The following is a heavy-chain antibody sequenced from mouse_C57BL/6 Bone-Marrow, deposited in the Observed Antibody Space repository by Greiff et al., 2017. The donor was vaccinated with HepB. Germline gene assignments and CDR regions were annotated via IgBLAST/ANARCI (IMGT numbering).Heavy chain of an antibody. Sequence: EVKLMESGAELVRPGASVKLSCTASGFNIKDDYMHWVKQRPEQGLEWIGWIDPENGDTEYASKFQGKATITADTSSNTAYLQLSSLTSEDTAVYYCTTDGYRGYWGQGTTLTVSS. D-gene: IGHD2-3*01. CDR1: GFNIKDDY. CDR2: IDPENGDT. CDR3: TTDGYRGY. J-gene: IGHJ2*01. V-gene: IGHV14-4*01.